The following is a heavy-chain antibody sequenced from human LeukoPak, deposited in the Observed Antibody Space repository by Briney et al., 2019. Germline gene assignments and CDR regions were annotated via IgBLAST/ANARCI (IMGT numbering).Heavy chain of an antibody. CDR1: GGSFSGYY. V-gene: IGHV4-34*01. Sequence: PSETLSLTCAVYGGSFSGYYWSWIRQPPGKGLELIGEINHSGSTNYNPSLKSRGTISVDTSKKQFSLKLSSVTAADTAVYYCARVLEGSSGQHWYFDLWGGGTLVTVSS. CDR3: ARVLEGSSGQHWYFDL. J-gene: IGHJ2*01. CDR2: INHSGST. D-gene: IGHD6-19*01.